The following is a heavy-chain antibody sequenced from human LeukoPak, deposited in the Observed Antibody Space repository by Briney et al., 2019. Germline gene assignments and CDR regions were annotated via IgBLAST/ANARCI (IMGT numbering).Heavy chain of an antibody. J-gene: IGHJ4*02. CDR2: IKSKTGGGTT. D-gene: IGHD1-14*01. Sequence: GGSLRLSCAASGFTFSNAWMSWVRQAPGKGLEWVGRIKSKTGGGTTDYAAPVKGRFTISRDDSKNTLYLQMNSLKTEDTAVYYCTTPSRLKREPPDLDYWGQGTLVTVSS. CDR3: TTPSRLKREPPDLDY. V-gene: IGHV3-15*01. CDR1: GFTFSNAW.